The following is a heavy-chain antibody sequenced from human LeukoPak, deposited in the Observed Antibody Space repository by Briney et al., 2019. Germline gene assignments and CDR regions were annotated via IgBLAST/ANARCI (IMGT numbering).Heavy chain of an antibody. D-gene: IGHD4-17*01. CDR3: AKVIVATTHNYGDYFSPVDY. J-gene: IGHJ4*02. CDR1: GFTFSSYG. Sequence: GGSLRLSCAASGFTFSSYGMHWVRQAPGKGLEWVAVISYAGSNKYYADSVKGRFTISRDNSKNTLYLQMNSLRAEDTAVCYCAKVIVATTHNYGDYFSPVDYWGQGTLVTVSS. CDR2: ISYAGSNK. V-gene: IGHV3-30*18.